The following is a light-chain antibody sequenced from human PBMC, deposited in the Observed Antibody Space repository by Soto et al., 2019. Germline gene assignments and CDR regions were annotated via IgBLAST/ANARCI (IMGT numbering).Light chain of an antibody. Sequence: EIVLTQSPGTLSLSPGERATLSCRASQIVSRNYSVWYQQKHGQAPRLLIHGASSRATGIPDRLSGSGSATAFTLTISRLEPEDFAVYYCQQYGSSPPWTFGQGTKVEIK. CDR2: GAS. V-gene: IGKV3-20*01. J-gene: IGKJ1*01. CDR1: QIVSRNY. CDR3: QQYGSSPPWT.